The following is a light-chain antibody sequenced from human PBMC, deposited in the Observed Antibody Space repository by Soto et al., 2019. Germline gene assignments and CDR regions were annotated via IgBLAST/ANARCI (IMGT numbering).Light chain of an antibody. Sequence: EVVLTQSPGTLSLSPGERATLSCRASQTVSSSYLAWYQQKPGQAPRLLICSASTRATGIPDRFGGTGSGTDFTLTISRLEPEDFAVYYCQRYGTSPWTFGQGTKVEIK. CDR3: QRYGTSPWT. CDR2: SAS. CDR1: QTVSSSY. J-gene: IGKJ1*01. V-gene: IGKV3-20*01.